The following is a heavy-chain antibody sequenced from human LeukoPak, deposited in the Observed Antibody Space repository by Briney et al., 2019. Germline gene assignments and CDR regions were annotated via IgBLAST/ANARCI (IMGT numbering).Heavy chain of an antibody. Sequence: GGSLRLSCAASGFTFSNYWVNWVRQAPGKGLEWVANIKQDGSEKYYVDSVKGRFTISRDNAKNSLYLQMNSLRAEDTAVYYCVRAMDVWGQGTTVTISS. CDR3: VRAMDV. CDR1: GFTFSNYW. CDR2: IKQDGSEK. J-gene: IGHJ6*02. V-gene: IGHV3-7*04.